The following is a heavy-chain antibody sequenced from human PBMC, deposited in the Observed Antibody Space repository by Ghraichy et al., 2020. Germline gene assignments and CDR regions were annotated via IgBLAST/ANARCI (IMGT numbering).Heavy chain of an antibody. Sequence: GGSLRLSCAASGFTFSSYAMSWVRQAPGKGLEWVSAISGSGGSTYYADSVKGRFTISRDNSKNTLYLQMNSLRAEDTAVYYCAKDYLLLWFGEATGRYFDYWGQGTLVTVSS. CDR3: AKDYLLLWFGEATGRYFDY. CDR2: ISGSGGST. D-gene: IGHD3-10*01. J-gene: IGHJ4*02. CDR1: GFTFSSYA. V-gene: IGHV3-23*01.